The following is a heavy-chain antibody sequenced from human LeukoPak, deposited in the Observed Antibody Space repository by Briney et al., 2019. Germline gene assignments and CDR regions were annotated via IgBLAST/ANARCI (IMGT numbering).Heavy chain of an antibody. V-gene: IGHV4-34*01. Sequence: SETLSLTCAVYGGSFSGYYWSWIRQPPGKGLEWIGEINHSGSTNYNPSLKSRVTISVDTSKNQFSLKLSSVTAADTAVYYCARRASSSGSYTKTYYMDVWGKGTTVTVSS. D-gene: IGHD3-10*01. CDR1: GGSFSGYY. CDR3: ARRASSSGSYTKTYYMDV. J-gene: IGHJ6*03. CDR2: INHSGST.